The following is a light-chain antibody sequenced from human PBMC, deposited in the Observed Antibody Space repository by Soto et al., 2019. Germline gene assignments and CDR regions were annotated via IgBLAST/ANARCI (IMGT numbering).Light chain of an antibody. CDR3: HQTSAAPFT. V-gene: IGKV1-39*01. Sequence: DIQMAQSPSSLSASVGDTITITCRASRHINTYLNWYQQKPGKAPKLLIFGASSFQSGVPSRFIGSGSRTDFTLTINSLQPEDFETYCCHQTSAAPFTFGLGTKVDIK. J-gene: IGKJ3*01. CDR2: GAS. CDR1: RHINTY.